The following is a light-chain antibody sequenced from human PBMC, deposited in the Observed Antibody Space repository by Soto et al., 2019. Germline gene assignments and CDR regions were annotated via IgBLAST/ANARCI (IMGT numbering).Light chain of an antibody. CDR2: YDS. J-gene: IGLJ2*01. Sequence: SYELTQPPSVSVAPGKTARITCGGNNSGSKSVHWYQQKPGQAPVLVIYYDSDRPSGIPERFSGSNSGNTATLTISRVEAGDEADYYCQVWDSSSDHLVVFGGGTKLTVL. V-gene: IGLV3-21*04. CDR1: NSGSKS. CDR3: QVWDSSSDHLVV.